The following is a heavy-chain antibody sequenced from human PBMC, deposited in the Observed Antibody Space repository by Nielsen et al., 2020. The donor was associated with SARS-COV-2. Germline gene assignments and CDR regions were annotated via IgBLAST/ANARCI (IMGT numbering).Heavy chain of an antibody. CDR3: ARDPAVVTSLGYFDY. D-gene: IGHD4-23*01. V-gene: IGHV3-30-3*01. J-gene: IGHJ4*02. Sequence: WIRQPPGKGLEWVAVISYDGSNKYYADSVKGRFTISRDNSKNTLYLQMNSLRAEDTAVYYCARDPAVVTSLGYFDYWGQGTLVTVSS. CDR2: ISYDGSNK.